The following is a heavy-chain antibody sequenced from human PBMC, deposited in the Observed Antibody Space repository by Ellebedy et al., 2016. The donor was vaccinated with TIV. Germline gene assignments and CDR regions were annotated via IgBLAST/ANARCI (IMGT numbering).Heavy chain of an antibody. CDR2: ISAYTGNT. D-gene: IGHD5-12*01. V-gene: IGHV1-18*01. CDR1: GYAFGSYG. CDR3: TRDMVQGMVARYLWFDF. J-gene: IGHJ4*02. Sequence: ASVKVSCKTFGYAFGSYGISWVRQAPGQGLEWMGWISAYTGNTNFAQKFQGRVTLTTDKFTSTAYMELRSLRSDDTAVYYCTRDMVQGMVARYLWFDFWGQGTLVTVSS.